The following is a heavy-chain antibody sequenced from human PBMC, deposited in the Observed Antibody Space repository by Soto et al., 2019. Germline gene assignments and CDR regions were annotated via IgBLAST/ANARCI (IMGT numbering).Heavy chain of an antibody. D-gene: IGHD4-17*01. J-gene: IGHJ6*02. Sequence: PSETLSLTCTVSGGSISSSSYYWGWIRQPPGKGLEWIGSIYYSGSTYYNPSLKSRVTISVDTSKNQFSLKLSSVTAADTAVYYCATGDYGGNSEGMDVWGQGTTVTVS. CDR2: IYYSGST. CDR1: GGSISSSSYY. CDR3: ATGDYGGNSEGMDV. V-gene: IGHV4-39*01.